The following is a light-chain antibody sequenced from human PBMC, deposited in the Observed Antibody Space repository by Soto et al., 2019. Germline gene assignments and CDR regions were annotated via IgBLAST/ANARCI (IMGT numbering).Light chain of an antibody. CDR1: SSNIGTNI. Sequence: QSVLTQPPSASGTPGQRVTISCSGSSSNIGTNIVNWYQQLPGTAPKLLIYNNYQRPSGVPDRFSCSKSGTSASLAISGLQSEDEADYYCAAWDDSLNGVLFGGGTKLTVL. CDR2: NNY. CDR3: AAWDDSLNGVL. V-gene: IGLV1-44*01. J-gene: IGLJ2*01.